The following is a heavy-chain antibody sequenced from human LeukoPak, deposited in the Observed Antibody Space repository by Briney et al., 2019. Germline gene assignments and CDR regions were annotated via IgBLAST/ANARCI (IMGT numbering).Heavy chain of an antibody. CDR1: GYTFTSYY. Sequence: ASVKVSCKASGYTFTSYYMHWVRQAPGQGLEWMGIINPSGGSTSYAQKFQGRVTMTRDTSTSTVDMELSSLRSEDTAVYYCARVTVTTRVYDYWGQGTLVTVSS. J-gene: IGHJ4*02. CDR3: ARVTVTTRVYDY. D-gene: IGHD4-17*01. CDR2: INPSGGST. V-gene: IGHV1-46*01.